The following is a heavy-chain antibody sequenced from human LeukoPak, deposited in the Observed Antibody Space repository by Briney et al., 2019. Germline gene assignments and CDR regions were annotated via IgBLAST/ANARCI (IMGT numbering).Heavy chain of an antibody. CDR2: IYYSGST. Sequence: PSETLSLTCTVSSGSIGSGGYYWSWIRQHPGKGLEWIGYIYYSGSTYYNPSLKSRVTISVDTSKNQFSLKLSSVTAADTAVYYCARDYGDHVGYFDLWGRGTLVTVSS. D-gene: IGHD4-17*01. CDR3: ARDYGDHVGYFDL. V-gene: IGHV4-31*03. CDR1: SGSIGSGGYY. J-gene: IGHJ2*01.